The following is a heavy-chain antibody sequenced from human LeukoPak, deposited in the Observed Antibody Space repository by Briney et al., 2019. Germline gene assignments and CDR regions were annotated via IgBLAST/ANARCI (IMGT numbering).Heavy chain of an antibody. CDR2: INARGDT. V-gene: IGHV4-34*01. CDR1: GWSFNDYY. CDR3: ARGQVPAARGYNWFDP. D-gene: IGHD2-2*01. J-gene: IGHJ5*02. Sequence: SETLSLTCAVYGWSFNDYYWNWIRQPPGKGLGWIGEINARGDTNYNPSLESRVTISVDTSKNQFSLRLTSMIAADTALYYCARGQVPAARGYNWFDPWGQGTLVTACS.